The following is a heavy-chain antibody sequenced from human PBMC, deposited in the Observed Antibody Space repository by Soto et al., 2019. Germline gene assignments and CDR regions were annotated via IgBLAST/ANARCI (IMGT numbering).Heavy chain of an antibody. D-gene: IGHD4-17*01. CDR2: FIPIFVSA. Sequence: QLHLVQSGAEVKKAGSSVKVSCKASGGTVSSYAITWVRQAPGKGLEWMGVFIPIFVSAHYAPKFQGRITITADESTSTAYMELSGLTSEDTAIYYCARARLRAVYAFDFWGQGTMVTVSS. CDR1: GGTVSSYA. CDR3: ARARLRAVYAFDF. V-gene: IGHV1-69*01. J-gene: IGHJ3*01.